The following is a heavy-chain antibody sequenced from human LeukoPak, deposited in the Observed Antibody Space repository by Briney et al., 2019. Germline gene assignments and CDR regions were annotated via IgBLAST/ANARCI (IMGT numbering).Heavy chain of an antibody. D-gene: IGHD5/OR15-5a*01. CDR3: RRGGIRVSGIDAFDI. Sequence: GGSLRLSCAASGFTFRDYDMHWVRQVPGRGLEWVSAIGIGDDTHYPDSVKGRFTISRENAKNSLYLQMNTLRDGDTAVYYCRRGGIRVSGIDAFDIWGQGTMVTVSS. CDR1: GFTFRDYD. V-gene: IGHV3-13*01. J-gene: IGHJ3*02. CDR2: IGIGDDT.